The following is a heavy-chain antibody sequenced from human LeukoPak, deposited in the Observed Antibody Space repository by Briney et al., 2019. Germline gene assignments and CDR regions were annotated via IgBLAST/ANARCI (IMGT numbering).Heavy chain of an antibody. Sequence: SVKVSCKASGGTFSSYAISWVRQAPGQGLEWMGGIIPIFGTANYAQKFQGRVTITTDESTSTAYMELSSLRSEDTAVYYYARDSSGWYTRDYYYYYMDVWGKGTTVTVSS. J-gene: IGHJ6*03. D-gene: IGHD6-19*01. CDR1: GGTFSSYA. CDR2: IIPIFGTA. CDR3: ARDSSGWYTRDYYYYYMDV. V-gene: IGHV1-69*05.